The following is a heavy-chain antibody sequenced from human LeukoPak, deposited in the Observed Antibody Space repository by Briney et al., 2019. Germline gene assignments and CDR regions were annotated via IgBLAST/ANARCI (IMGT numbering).Heavy chain of an antibody. Sequence: SETLSLTCAVSGYSISSAFYWGWIRQPPGKGLEWIGTIHYSGSTSYNPSLKSRVTISVDTSKNQFSLKLRSVTAADTAVYYCARGFRGDNFDYWGQGTLVTVSS. V-gene: IGHV4-38-2*01. CDR2: IHYSGST. D-gene: IGHD7-27*01. CDR1: GYSISSAFY. CDR3: ARGFRGDNFDY. J-gene: IGHJ4*02.